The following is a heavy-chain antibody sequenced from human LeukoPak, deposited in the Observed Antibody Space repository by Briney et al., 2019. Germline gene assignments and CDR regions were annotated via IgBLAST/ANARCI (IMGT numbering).Heavy chain of an antibody. D-gene: IGHD2-2*01. J-gene: IGHJ5*02. CDR2: TYYRSKWYN. CDR1: GDSVSSNSAA. CDR3: ARGEGPYCSSTSCYYDLNWFDP. V-gene: IGHV6-1*01. Sequence: SQTLSLTCAISGDSVSSNSAAWNWIRQSPSRGLEWLGRTYYRSKWYNDYAVSVKSRITINPDTSKNQFSLQLNSVTPEDTAVYYCARGEGPYCSSTSCYYDLNWFDPWGQGTLVTVSS.